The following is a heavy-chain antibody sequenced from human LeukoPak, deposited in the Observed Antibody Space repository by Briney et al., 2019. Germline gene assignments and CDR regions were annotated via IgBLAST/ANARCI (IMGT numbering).Heavy chain of an antibody. J-gene: IGHJ6*02. Sequence: PGGSLRLSCAASGFTFSSYWMSWVRQAPGKGLEWVANIKQDGSEKYYVDPVKGRFTISRDNAKNSLYLQMNSLRAEDTAVYYCARVSGYARYYYYYGMDVWGQGTTVTVSS. CDR2: IKQDGSEK. CDR1: GFTFSSYW. V-gene: IGHV3-7*01. CDR3: ARVSGYARYYYYYGMDV. D-gene: IGHD5-18*01.